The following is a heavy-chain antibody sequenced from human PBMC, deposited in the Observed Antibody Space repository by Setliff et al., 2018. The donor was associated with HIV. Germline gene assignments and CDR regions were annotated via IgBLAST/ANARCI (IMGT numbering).Heavy chain of an antibody. J-gene: IGHJ3*02. V-gene: IGHV4-34*01. CDR3: ARYVAYDEDDFDI. Sequence: PSETLSLTCAVYGGSFGNYYWSWIRQPPGKGLEWIGEINYSGSTKYNPSLKSRVTMSVDTSKNQFSLKLNSVTAADTAVYYCARYVAYDEDDFDIWGQGTMVTVSS. CDR2: INYSGST. D-gene: IGHD3-16*01. CDR1: GGSFGNYY.